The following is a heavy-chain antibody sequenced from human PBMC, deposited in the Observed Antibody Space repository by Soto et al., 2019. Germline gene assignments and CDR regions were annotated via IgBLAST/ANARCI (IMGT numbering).Heavy chain of an antibody. D-gene: IGHD3-3*01. V-gene: IGHV3-30*18. CDR1: GFTFSSYG. CDR2: ISYDGSNK. J-gene: IGHJ3*02. CDR3: AKKQSYDFWSGYYNGYAFDI. Sequence: GGSLRLSCAASGFTFSSYGMHWVRQAPGKGLEWVAVISYDGSNKYYADSVKGRFTISRDNSKNTLYLQMNSLRAEDTAVYYCAKKQSYDFWSGYYNGYAFDIWGQGTMVTV.